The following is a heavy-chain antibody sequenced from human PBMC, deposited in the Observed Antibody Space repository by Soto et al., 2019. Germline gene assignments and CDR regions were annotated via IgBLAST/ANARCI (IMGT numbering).Heavy chain of an antibody. D-gene: IGHD2-2*01. CDR1: GFTFSSYG. Sequence: PGGSLRLSCAASGFTFSSYGMHWVRQAPGKGLEWVAVIWYDGSNKYYADSVKGRFTISRDNSKNTLYLQMNSLRAEDTAVYYCARDPDIVVVPVYFDYWGQGTLVTVSS. V-gene: IGHV3-33*01. J-gene: IGHJ4*02. CDR2: IWYDGSNK. CDR3: ARDPDIVVVPVYFDY.